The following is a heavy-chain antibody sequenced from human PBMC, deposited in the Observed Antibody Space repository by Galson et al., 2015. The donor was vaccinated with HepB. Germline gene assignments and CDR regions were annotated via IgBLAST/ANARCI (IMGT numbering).Heavy chain of an antibody. J-gene: IGHJ4*02. D-gene: IGHD4-11*01. CDR2: ISYDGSNK. CDR3: AKENSNYDVDY. Sequence: SLRLSCAASGFTFSSYGMHWVRQAPGKGLEWVAVISYDGSNKYYADSVKGRFTISRDNSKNTLYLQMNSLRAEDTAVYYCAKENSNYDVDYWGQGTLVTVSS. CDR1: GFTFSSYG. V-gene: IGHV3-30*18.